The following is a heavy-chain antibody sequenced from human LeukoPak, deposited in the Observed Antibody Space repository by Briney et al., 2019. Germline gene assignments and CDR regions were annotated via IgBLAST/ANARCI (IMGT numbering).Heavy chain of an antibody. CDR2: IIPILGIA. D-gene: IGHD5-12*01. Sequence: SVKVSCKASGGTFSSYAISWVRQAPGQGLEWMGRIIPILGIANYAQKFQGRVTITADKSTSTAYMELSSLRSEDTAVYYCARGRVEMATIPAFDIWGQGTMVTVSS. CDR1: GGTFSSYA. V-gene: IGHV1-69*04. CDR3: ARGRVEMATIPAFDI. J-gene: IGHJ3*02.